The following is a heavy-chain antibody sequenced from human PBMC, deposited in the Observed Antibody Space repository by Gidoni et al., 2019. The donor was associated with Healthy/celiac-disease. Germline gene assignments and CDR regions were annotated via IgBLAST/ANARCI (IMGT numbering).Heavy chain of an antibody. D-gene: IGHD5-12*01. CDR1: GFTFDDYA. V-gene: IGHV3-9*01. J-gene: IGHJ1*01. CDR3: AKDEGDGYNPEYFQH. CDR2: ISWNSGSI. Sequence: EVQLVESGGGLVQPGRSLRLSCAASGFTFDDYAMDWGRQAPGKGLEWVSGISWNSGSIGYADSVKGRFTISRDNAKNSLYLQMNSLRAEDTALYYCAKDEGDGYNPEYFQHWGQGTLVTVSS.